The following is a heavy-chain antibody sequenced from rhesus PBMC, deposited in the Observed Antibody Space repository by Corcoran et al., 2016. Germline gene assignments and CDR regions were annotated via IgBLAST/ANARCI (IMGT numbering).Heavy chain of an antibody. D-gene: IGHD4-23*01. V-gene: IGHV3-103*01. J-gene: IGHJ6*01. CDR3: AKGYSNYWADYYGLDS. CDR2: NNSGGDRT. CDR1: GFTFSSYA. Sequence: EVQVVETGGGLVQPGGSLRLSCAASGFTFSSYAMQWVRQAPGKGLEWISANNSGGDRTYDADTVKGRFTIARDNSKNTLSLQMNSLRTEDTAMYYCAKGYSNYWADYYGLDSWGQGVVVTVSS.